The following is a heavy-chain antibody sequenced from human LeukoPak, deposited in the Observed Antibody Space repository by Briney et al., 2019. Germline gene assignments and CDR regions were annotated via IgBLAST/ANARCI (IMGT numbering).Heavy chain of an antibody. CDR2: ISGSGGST. D-gene: IGHD3-3*01. CDR1: GFTFSSYA. Sequence: QTGGSLRLSCAASGFTFSSYAMSWVRQAPGKGLDWVSAISGSGGSTYYADSVKGRFTISRDNSKRTLFLQMNSLRAEDTAFYYCAKAELGVDTFFDYWGQGTLVTVSS. J-gene: IGHJ4*02. CDR3: AKAELGVDTFFDY. V-gene: IGHV3-23*01.